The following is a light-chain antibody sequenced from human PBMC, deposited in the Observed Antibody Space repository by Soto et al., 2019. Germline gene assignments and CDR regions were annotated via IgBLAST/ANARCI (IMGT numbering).Light chain of an antibody. Sequence: EIVMTQYPATLSVSPGERATLACSASQSVSSDLAWYHQKPGQAPRLLIYGASSRATGIPDRFSGSGSGTDFTLTISRLEPEDFAMYYCQQYGYLVTFGGGTKVDI. CDR1: QSVSSD. CDR3: QQYGYLVT. CDR2: GAS. V-gene: IGKV3D-15*01. J-gene: IGKJ4*01.